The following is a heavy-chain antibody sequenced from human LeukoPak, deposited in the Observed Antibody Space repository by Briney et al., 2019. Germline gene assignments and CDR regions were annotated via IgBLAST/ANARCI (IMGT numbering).Heavy chain of an antibody. CDR3: ARSVLQSFEIDY. CDR2: ITPSSSST. V-gene: IGHV1-46*01. J-gene: IGHJ4*02. D-gene: IGHD3-9*01. CDR1: GYTFTNYY. Sequence: GASVKVSCKASGYTFTNYYIHWVRQAPGQGLEWMGIITPSSSSTTYAQKFQGRVTMTRDTSTSTVYMELSSLRSEDTAVYYCARSVLQSFEIDYWGQGTPVTVSS.